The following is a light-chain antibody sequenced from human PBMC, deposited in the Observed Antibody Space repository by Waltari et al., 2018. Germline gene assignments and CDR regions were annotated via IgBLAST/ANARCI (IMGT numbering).Light chain of an antibody. V-gene: IGKV3D-20*01. CDR1: QSVSSSY. J-gene: IGKJ1*01. Sequence: EIMLTQSPATLSLSPGERATLSCRASQSVSSSYLAWYQQKPGLAPRLLIYDASSRATGIPDRFSGSGSGTDFTLTISRLEPEDFAVYYCQQYGSSPRTFGQGTKVEIK. CDR2: DAS. CDR3: QQYGSSPRT.